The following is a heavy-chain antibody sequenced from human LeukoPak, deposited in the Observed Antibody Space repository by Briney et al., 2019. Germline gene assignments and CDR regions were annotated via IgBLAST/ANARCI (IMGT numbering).Heavy chain of an antibody. D-gene: IGHD6-6*01. CDR2: ISGSGTYT. CDR3: AKGLMKSSSPHLFFFDY. CDR1: GFTFSTYA. Sequence: GGSLRLSCAASGFTFSTYAIIWVRQAPGKGLEWVSMISGSGTYTYYSDSVKGRFTISRDNSENTVYLQMNSLRVEDTAVYFCAKGLMKSSSPHLFFFDYWGQGTLVTVSS. J-gene: IGHJ4*02. V-gene: IGHV3-23*01.